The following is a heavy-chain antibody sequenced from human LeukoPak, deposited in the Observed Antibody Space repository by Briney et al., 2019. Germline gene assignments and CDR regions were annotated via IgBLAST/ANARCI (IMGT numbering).Heavy chain of an antibody. D-gene: IGHD5-12*01. J-gene: IGHJ4*02. CDR2: ITDAVGST. Sequence: GGSLRLSCAASGFIFSTYWMSWVRQAPGKGLEWVSAITDAVGSTHYADSVKGRFTISSDNSKNTVYLQMNSLRPEDMAVYYCAKEIFSGLLYIDYWGQGTLVTVSS. V-gene: IGHV3-23*01. CDR1: GFIFSTYW. CDR3: AKEIFSGLLYIDY.